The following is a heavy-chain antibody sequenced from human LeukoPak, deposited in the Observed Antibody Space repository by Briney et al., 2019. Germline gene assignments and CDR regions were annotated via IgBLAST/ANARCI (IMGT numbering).Heavy chain of an antibody. Sequence: GGSLRLSCAASGFTFSSYAMNWVRQAPGKGLEWVSAISGSGGSTSYADSVKGRFTISRDNSKNTLYLQMNSLRAEDTALYYCAKAPYTSSWYYFDYWGQGTLVTVSS. CDR1: GFTFSSYA. J-gene: IGHJ4*02. D-gene: IGHD6-13*01. V-gene: IGHV3-23*01. CDR3: AKAPYTSSWYYFDY. CDR2: ISGSGGST.